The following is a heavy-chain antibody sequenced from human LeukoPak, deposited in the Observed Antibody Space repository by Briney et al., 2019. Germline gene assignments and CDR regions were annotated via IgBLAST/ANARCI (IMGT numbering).Heavy chain of an antibody. V-gene: IGHV3-7*01. Sequence: GGSLRLSCAASGFTFSSYSMNWVRQAPGKGLEWVANIKQDGSEKYYVDSVKGRFTISRDNAKNSLYLQMNSLGAEDTAVYYCARVGKKYGDDNSGYRDSDYWGQGTLVTVSS. CDR1: GFTFSSYS. J-gene: IGHJ4*02. D-gene: IGHD3-22*01. CDR3: ARVGKKYGDDNSGYRDSDY. CDR2: IKQDGSEK.